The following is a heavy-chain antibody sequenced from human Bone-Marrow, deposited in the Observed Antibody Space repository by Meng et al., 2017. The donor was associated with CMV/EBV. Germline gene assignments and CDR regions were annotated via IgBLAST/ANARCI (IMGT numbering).Heavy chain of an antibody. D-gene: IGHD3-3*01. V-gene: IGHV4-34*01. CDR2: INHSGST. CDR1: GGSFSGYY. CDR3: ARGPIRFLEWRNWFDP. J-gene: IGHJ5*02. Sequence: YGGSFSGYYWSWIRQPPGKGLEWIGEINHSGSTNSNPSLKSRVTISVDTSKNQFSLKLSSVTAADTAVYYCARGPIRFLEWRNWFDPWGQGTLVTVSS.